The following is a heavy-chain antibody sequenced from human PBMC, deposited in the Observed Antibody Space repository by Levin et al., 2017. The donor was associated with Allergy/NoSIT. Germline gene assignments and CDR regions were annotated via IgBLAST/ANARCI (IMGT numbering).Heavy chain of an antibody. CDR3: AKDSGGSYDY. V-gene: IGHV3-30*18. D-gene: IGHD1-26*01. CDR1: GFTFSSYG. CDR2: ISYDGSNK. J-gene: IGHJ4*02. Sequence: SCAASGFTFSSYGMHWVRQAPGKGLEWVAVISYDGSNKYYADSVKGRFTISRDNSKNTLYLQMNSLRAEDTAVYYCAKDSGGSYDYWGQGTLVTVSS.